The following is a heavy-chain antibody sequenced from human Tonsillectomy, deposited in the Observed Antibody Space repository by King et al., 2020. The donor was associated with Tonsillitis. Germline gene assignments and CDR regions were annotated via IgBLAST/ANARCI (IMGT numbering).Heavy chain of an antibody. V-gene: IGHV2-70*01. D-gene: IGHD3-22*01. CDR1: GFSLSTSGRC. CDR3: ARVTYYYDSSGYWDAFDI. Sequence: TLKESGPALVKPTQTLTLTCTFSGFSLSTSGRCVSWIRQPPGKALEWRALIDWDDDKYYSTSLKTRLTISKDTSKNQVVLTMTNMDPVDTGTYYCARVTYYYDSSGYWDAFDIRGQGTMVTVSS. CDR2: IDWDDDK. J-gene: IGHJ3*02.